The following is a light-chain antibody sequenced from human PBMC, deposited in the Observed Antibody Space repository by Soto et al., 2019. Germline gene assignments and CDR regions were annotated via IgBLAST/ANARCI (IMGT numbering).Light chain of an antibody. CDR3: LQYNNWLRT. J-gene: IGKJ1*01. Sequence: EVVLTQSPATLSVSPGERATLSCRASQSVTSHLAWYQRKPGQPPRLLIYGASIRATDISARFSGSASRTEFTHTISSLQSEDCAVYYCLQYNNWLRTVAQGTNLDIK. CDR2: GAS. CDR1: QSVTSH. V-gene: IGKV3-15*01.